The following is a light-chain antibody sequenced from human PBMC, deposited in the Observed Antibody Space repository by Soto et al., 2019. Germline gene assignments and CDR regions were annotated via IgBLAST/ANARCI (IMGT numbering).Light chain of an antibody. CDR2: YDS. CDR1: NIGSIS. V-gene: IGLV3-21*04. Sequence: SYELTQPPSVSVAPGKTARITCGGNNIGSISVHWYQQKPGQAPVLVIYYDSDRPSGIPERFSGSNSGNTATLTISRVEAGDEADYYCQVWDSSSDPGVFGGGTKLTVL. J-gene: IGLJ3*02. CDR3: QVWDSSSDPGV.